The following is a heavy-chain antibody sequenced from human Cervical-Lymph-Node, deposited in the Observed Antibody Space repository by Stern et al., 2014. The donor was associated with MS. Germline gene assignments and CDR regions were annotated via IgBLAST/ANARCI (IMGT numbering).Heavy chain of an antibody. CDR2: IHHTGKT. CDR1: GGSISTSY. J-gene: IGHJ4*02. D-gene: IGHD5-12*01. V-gene: IGHV4-59*01. Sequence: QVQLQESGPGLVKPSETLSLTCTVSGGSISTSYWSWIRQPPGQGLEWIGYIHHTGKTNYNPSLNSRVGISLDTFKNQFSLKLTSVTAADTAVYYCARDVGGYNDSWGPGTLVTVSS. CDR3: ARDVGGYNDS.